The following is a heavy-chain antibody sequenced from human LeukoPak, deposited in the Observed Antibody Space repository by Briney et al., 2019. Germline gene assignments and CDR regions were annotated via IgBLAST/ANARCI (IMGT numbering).Heavy chain of an antibody. Sequence: GGSLRLSCAASGFTFSSYGMHWVRQAPGKGLEWVAFIRYDGSNKYYADSVKGRFTISRDNSKNTLYLQMNSLRAEDTAVYYCTTDLNYYDIRRSAYWGQGTLVTVSS. D-gene: IGHD3-22*01. CDR3: TTDLNYYDIRRSAY. CDR1: GFTFSSYG. CDR2: IRYDGSNK. V-gene: IGHV3-30*02. J-gene: IGHJ4*02.